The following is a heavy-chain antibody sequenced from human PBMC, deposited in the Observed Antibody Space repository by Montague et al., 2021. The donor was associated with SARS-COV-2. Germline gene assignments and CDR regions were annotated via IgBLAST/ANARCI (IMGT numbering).Heavy chain of an antibody. V-gene: IGHV2-70*01. CDR3: ARIPEYSSGGGPDWYFDL. Sequence: PALVTPTQTLTLTCTFSGFSVSTSGLCVSWIRQPPGKALEWLALIDWDDDTYYSTSLKTRLAISKDTPKNQVVLTMTDMDPVDTGTYYCARIPEYSSGGGPDWYFDLWGRGTLVTVSS. CDR1: GFSVSTSGLC. CDR2: IDWDDDT. J-gene: IGHJ2*01. D-gene: IGHD6-19*01.